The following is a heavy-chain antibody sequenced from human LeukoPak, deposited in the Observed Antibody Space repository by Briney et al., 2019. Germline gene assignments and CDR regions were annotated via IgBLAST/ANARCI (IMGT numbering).Heavy chain of an antibody. CDR3: ARGASGVYTVTTSWFDP. J-gene: IGHJ5*02. D-gene: IGHD4-17*01. CDR1: GYTFTSCD. V-gene: IGHV1-8*01. CDR2: MNPNSGNT. Sequence: ASVKVSCKASGYTFTSCDINWVRQATGQGLEWMGWMNPNSGNTGYGQSFQGRITMTRDTSISTAYMELSRLRSDDTAVYYCARGASGVYTVTTSWFDPWGQGTLVTVSS.